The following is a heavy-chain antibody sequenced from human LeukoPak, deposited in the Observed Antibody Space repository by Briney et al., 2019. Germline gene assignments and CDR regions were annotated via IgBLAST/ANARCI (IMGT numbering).Heavy chain of an antibody. CDR2: ISGSGTNT. J-gene: IGHJ4*02. V-gene: IGHV3-23*01. D-gene: IGHD3-22*01. CDR1: GFTFSSYA. CDR3: ARGYDSSGYGFYGLENYFDY. Sequence: PGGSLRLSCAASGFTFSSYAMSWVRQAPGKGLEWVSVISGSGTNTYYADSVKGRFTISRDNSKNTLYLQMNSLRAEDTAVYYCARGYDSSGYGFYGLENYFDYWGQGTLVTVSS.